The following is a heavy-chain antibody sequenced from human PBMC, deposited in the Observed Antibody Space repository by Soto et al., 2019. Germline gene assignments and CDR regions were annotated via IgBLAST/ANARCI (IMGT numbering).Heavy chain of an antibody. CDR1: GGSISSGGYS. J-gene: IGHJ2*01. D-gene: IGHD4-17*01. CDR3: ARDYGDSRRYWYFDL. CDR2: IYHSGST. Sequence: QLQLQESGSGLVKPSQTLSLTCAVSGGSISSGGYSWSWIRQPPGKGLEWIGYIYHSGSTYYNPSRKSRVTISVDRSKNQFSLKLSSVTAADTAVYYWARDYGDSRRYWYFDLWGRGTLVTVSS. V-gene: IGHV4-30-2*01.